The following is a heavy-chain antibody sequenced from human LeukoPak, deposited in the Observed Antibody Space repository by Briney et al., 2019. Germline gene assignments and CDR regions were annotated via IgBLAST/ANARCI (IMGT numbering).Heavy chain of an antibody. Sequence: SETLSLTCTVSGASIGSSTSYWGWIRQPPGKGLEWIGEINHSGSTNYNPSLKSRVTISVDTSKNQFSLKLSSVTAADTAVYYCARNGYFDYWGQGTLVTVSS. D-gene: IGHD2-8*01. CDR2: INHSGST. J-gene: IGHJ4*02. CDR3: ARNGYFDY. V-gene: IGHV4-39*07. CDR1: GASIGSSTSY.